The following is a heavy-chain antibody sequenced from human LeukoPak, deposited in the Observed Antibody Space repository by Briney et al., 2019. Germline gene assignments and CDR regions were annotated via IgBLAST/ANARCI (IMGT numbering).Heavy chain of an antibody. CDR3: ARWDDYDFWSGYSTNGNYYYGMDV. J-gene: IGHJ6*02. D-gene: IGHD3-3*01. CDR1: GGPISSGGYY. V-gene: IGHV4-31*03. CDR2: IYYSGST. Sequence: SETLSLTCTVSGGPISSGGYYWSWIRQHPGKGLEWIGYIYYSGSTYYNPSLKSRVTISVGTSKNQFSLKPSSVTAADTAVYYCARWDDYDFWSGYSTNGNYYYGMDVWGQGTTVTVSS.